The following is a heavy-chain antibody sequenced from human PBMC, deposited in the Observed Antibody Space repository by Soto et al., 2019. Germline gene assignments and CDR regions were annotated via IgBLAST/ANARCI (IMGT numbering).Heavy chain of an antibody. CDR2: IYYSGST. D-gene: IGHD6-13*01. CDR3: AREKTGRGIAEY. J-gene: IGHJ4*02. CDR1: GGSISSYY. V-gene: IGHV4-59*01. Sequence: QVQLQESGPGLVKPSETLSLTCTVSGGSISSYYWSWIRQPPGKGLEWIGYIYYSGSTNYNPSLKSRISMPVATAQNRFSMNLSAVTAADTAVYSCAREKTGRGIAEYWGQGTQVTVSS.